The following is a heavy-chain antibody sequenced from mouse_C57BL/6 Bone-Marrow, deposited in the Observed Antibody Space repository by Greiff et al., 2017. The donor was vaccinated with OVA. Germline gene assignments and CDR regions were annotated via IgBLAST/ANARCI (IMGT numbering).Heavy chain of an antibody. Sequence: VQLQQSGAELVKPGASVKISCKASGYAFSSYWMNWVKQRPGKGLEWIGQIYPGDGDTNYNGKVKGKATLTADQSSSPAYMQLSSRSAEDSAVYCCARDDYDGGDWFAYWGQGTLVTVSA. D-gene: IGHD2-4*01. CDR1: GYAFSSYW. CDR2: IYPGDGDT. CDR3: ARDDYDGGDWFAY. J-gene: IGHJ3*01. V-gene: IGHV1-80*01.